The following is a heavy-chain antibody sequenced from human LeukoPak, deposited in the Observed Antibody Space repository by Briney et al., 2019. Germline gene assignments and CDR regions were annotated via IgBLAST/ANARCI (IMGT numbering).Heavy chain of an antibody. CDR2: IYHSGST. V-gene: IGHV4-30-2*01. J-gene: IGHJ3*02. CDR3: ARMKNRFPMLTFPGVTRENAFDT. CDR1: GGSISSGGYS. Sequence: KPSQTLSLTCAVSGGSISSGGYSWSWIRQPPGKGLEWIGYIYHSGSTYYNPSLKSRVTISLDTSKNQFSLKLTSVTAADTAVYYCARMKNRFPMLTFPGVTRENAFDTWGQGTMVTVSS. D-gene: IGHD3-16*01.